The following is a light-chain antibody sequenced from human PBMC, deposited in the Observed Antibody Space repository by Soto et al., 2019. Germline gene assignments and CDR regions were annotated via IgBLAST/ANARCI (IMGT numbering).Light chain of an antibody. CDR3: QQRSNWPLT. J-gene: IGKJ4*01. CDR2: AAS. CDR1: QGISSW. V-gene: IGKV1-12*01. Sequence: DIQMTQSPSSVSASVGDRVTITCRASQGISSWLAWYQQKPGKAPKLLIYAASNRATGIPARFSGSGSGTDFTLTISSLEPEDFAVYYCQQRSNWPLTFGGGTKVEIK.